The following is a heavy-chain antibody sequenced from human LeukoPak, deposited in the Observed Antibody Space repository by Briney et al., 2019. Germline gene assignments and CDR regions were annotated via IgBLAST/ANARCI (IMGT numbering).Heavy chain of an antibody. CDR1: GFTFSSYA. D-gene: IGHD3-9*01. CDR2: VSYDGSNK. Sequence: GRSLRLSCAASGFTFSSYAMHWVRQAPGQGLEWVAVVSYDGSNKYYADSVKGRFTISRDNSKNTLYLQMNSLRAEDTAVYYCASPDVQYYDILTGYPGYWGQGTLVTVSS. J-gene: IGHJ4*02. CDR3: ASPDVQYYDILTGYPGY. V-gene: IGHV3-30-3*01.